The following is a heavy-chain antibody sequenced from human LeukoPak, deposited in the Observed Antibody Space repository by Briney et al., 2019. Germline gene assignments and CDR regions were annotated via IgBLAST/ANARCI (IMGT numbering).Heavy chain of an antibody. V-gene: IGHV4-61*02. CDR1: GGSISSSSYY. J-gene: IGHJ5*02. Sequence: SETLSLTCTVSGGSISSSSYYWSWIRQPAGKGLEWIGRIYTSGSTNYNPSLKSRVTMSVDTSKNQFSLKLSSVTAADTAVYYCARVVWGGSFNWFDPWGQGTLVTVSS. CDR3: ARVVWGGSFNWFDP. D-gene: IGHD1-26*01. CDR2: IYTSGST.